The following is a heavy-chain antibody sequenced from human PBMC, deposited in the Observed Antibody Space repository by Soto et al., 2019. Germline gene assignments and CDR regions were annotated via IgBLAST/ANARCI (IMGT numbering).Heavy chain of an antibody. CDR1: GGTFSSYA. CDR2: IIPIFGTA. CDR3: ARDLVTMVRGVITRINWFDP. Sequence: SVKVSCKASGGTFSSYAISWVRQAPGQGLEWMGGIIPIFGTANYAQKFQGRVTITADESTSTAYMELSSLRSEDTAVYYCARDLVTMVRGVITRINWFDPWGQGTLVTVSS. J-gene: IGHJ5*02. D-gene: IGHD3-10*01. V-gene: IGHV1-69*13.